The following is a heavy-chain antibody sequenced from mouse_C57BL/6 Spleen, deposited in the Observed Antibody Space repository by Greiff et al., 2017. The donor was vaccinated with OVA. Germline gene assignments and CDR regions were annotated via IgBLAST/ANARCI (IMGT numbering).Heavy chain of an antibody. CDR2: INPSSGYT. J-gene: IGHJ4*01. CDR1: GYTFTSYW. D-gene: IGHD1-1*01. CDR3: ARSDYGSKNYAMDY. Sequence: VQLQQSGAELAKPGASVKLSCKASGYTFTSYWMHWVQQRPGQGLEWIGYINPSSGYTTYTQKFKDKATLTADKSSSTAYMQLSSLTYEDSAVYYCARSDYGSKNYAMDYWGQGTSVTVSS. V-gene: IGHV1-7*01.